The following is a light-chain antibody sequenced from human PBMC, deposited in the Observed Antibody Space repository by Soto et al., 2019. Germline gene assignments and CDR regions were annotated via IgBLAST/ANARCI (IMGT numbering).Light chain of an antibody. J-gene: IGKJ5*01. Sequence: DIQMTQSPSAVSASVGDRVTIACRASQDVSGWLAWYQQKPGKAPNLLIYIASSLQTGVPSRFSGSGSETEFTLTITNLQPEDAATYYCQQASSFPITFGQGTRLEIK. CDR3: QQASSFPIT. V-gene: IGKV1-12*01. CDR2: IAS. CDR1: QDVSGW.